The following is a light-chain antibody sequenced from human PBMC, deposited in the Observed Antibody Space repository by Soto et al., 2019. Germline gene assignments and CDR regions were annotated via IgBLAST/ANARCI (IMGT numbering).Light chain of an antibody. J-gene: IGKJ4*01. CDR1: QGIRSW. V-gene: IGKV1D-12*01. CDR3: QQADSFPLA. CDR2: AAS. Sequence: DIQMTQSPSSVFASVGDRVIISCRASQGIRSWLAWYQQIPGKAPELMIYAASKLQRGVPSRFSGSGSGTDFSLTISSLQPEDFATYYCQQADSFPLAFGGGTKVQIK.